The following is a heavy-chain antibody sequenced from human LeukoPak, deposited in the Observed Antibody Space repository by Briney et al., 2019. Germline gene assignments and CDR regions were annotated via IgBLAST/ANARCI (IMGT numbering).Heavy chain of an antibody. Sequence: SETLSLTCAVSGGSISSGGYSWSWIRQPPGKGLEWIGYIYHSGSTYYNPSLKSRVTISVDRSKNQFSLKLSSVTAADTAVYYCARDRTYYYDSSGPSPFDYWGQGTLVTVSS. CDR2: IYHSGST. D-gene: IGHD3-22*01. J-gene: IGHJ4*02. CDR3: ARDRTYYYDSSGPSPFDY. CDR1: GGSISSGGYS. V-gene: IGHV4-30-2*01.